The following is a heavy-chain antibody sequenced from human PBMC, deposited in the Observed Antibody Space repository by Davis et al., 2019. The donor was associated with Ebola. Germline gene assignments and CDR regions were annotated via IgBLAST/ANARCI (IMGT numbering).Heavy chain of an antibody. V-gene: IGHV3-66*01. Sequence: GGSLRLSCAASGFSVSSNHMSWVRQAPGKGLEWVSVIYDHSTAYADSVRARFTISRDNAKNSLYLQMNSLRDENTAVYYCARDRRDGYNPFDYWGQGTLVTVSS. J-gene: IGHJ4*02. CDR1: GFSVSSNH. CDR2: IYDHST. CDR3: ARDRRDGYNPFDY. D-gene: IGHD5-24*01.